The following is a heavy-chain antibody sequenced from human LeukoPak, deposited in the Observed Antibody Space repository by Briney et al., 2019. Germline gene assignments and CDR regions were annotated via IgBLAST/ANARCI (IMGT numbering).Heavy chain of an antibody. CDR3: ARHVFGDYYGSRSWGDI. V-gene: IGHV5-51*01. J-gene: IGHJ3*02. D-gene: IGHD3-10*01. CDR2: IYLGDSAT. CDR1: GYSFTSYW. Sequence: GEYLKISCKGSGYSFTSYWIGWLRQMPGKGLEWMGVIYLGDSATRFRSSFQGEVPFSADKSISTAYLQWSSLKASDTAMYYCARHVFGDYYGSRSWGDIWGQGTMVTVSS.